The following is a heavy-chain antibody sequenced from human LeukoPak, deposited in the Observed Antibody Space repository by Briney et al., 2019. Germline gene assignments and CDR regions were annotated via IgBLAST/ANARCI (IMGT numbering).Heavy chain of an antibody. J-gene: IGHJ4*02. D-gene: IGHD3-9*01. CDR1: GFTFSSYS. CDR2: IYHSGNT. Sequence: PGGSLRLSCAASGFTFSSYSMNWVRQAPGKGLEWVSVIYHSGNTDYADSVKGRFTISRDHSKNTVYLQMSSLRPEDTAVYYCARVSVTGYSNFAYWGQGPLATVSS. CDR3: ARVSVTGYSNFAY. V-gene: IGHV3-53*01.